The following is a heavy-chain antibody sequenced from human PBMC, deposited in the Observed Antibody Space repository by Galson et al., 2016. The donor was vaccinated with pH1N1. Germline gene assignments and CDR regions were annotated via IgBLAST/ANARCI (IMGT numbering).Heavy chain of an antibody. CDR1: GYIFSTFW. CDR3: ARRGINGTDF. Sequence: QSGAEVEKPGESLKISCKGSGYIFSTFWIGWVRQMPGKGLEWMGIVYPGDSDTRYSPSFLGQVIMSADKSISTAFLQWSSLNASDTAMYYCARRGINGTDFWGQGTLVTVSS. D-gene: IGHD1/OR15-1a*01. J-gene: IGHJ4*02. CDR2: VYPGDSDT. V-gene: IGHV5-51*01.